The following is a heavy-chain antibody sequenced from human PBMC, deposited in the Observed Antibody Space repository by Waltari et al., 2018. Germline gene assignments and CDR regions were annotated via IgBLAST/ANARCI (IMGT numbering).Heavy chain of an antibody. J-gene: IGHJ4*02. CDR1: GYTFTSYA. CDR2: INAGNGNT. D-gene: IGHD1-26*01. CDR3: ARGSGSRRGDY. V-gene: IGHV1-3*01. Sequence: QVQLVQSGAEVKKPGASVKVSCKASGYTFTSYAMHWVRQAPGQRLEWMGWINAGNGNTGYAQKFQGRVTITRNTSISTAYMELSSLRSEDTAVYYCARGSGSRRGDYWGQGTLVTVSS.